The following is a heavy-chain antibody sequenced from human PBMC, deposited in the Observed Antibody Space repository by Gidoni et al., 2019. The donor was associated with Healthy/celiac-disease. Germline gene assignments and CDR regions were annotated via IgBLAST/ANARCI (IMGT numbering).Heavy chain of an antibody. J-gene: IGHJ4*02. D-gene: IGHD6-13*01. Sequence: EVQLVESGGGVVRLGRPLRRSCAASASTFDDYGMSWVRQAPGKGLEWVSGINWNGGSTGYADSVKGRFTISRDNAKNSLYLQMNSLRAEDTALYYCASGYNSSWLLDYWGQGTLVTVSS. CDR1: ASTFDDYG. V-gene: IGHV3-20*04. CDR2: INWNGGST. CDR3: ASGYNSSWLLDY.